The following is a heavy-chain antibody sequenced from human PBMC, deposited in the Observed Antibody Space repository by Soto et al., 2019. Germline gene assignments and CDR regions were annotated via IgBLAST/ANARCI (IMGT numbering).Heavy chain of an antibody. CDR3: ARGVIAARRYYYMDV. CDR2: INAGNGNT. CDR1: GYTFTSYA. V-gene: IGHV1-3*01. Sequence: ASVKVSCKASGYTFTSYAMHWVRQAPGQRLEWMGWINAGNGNTKYSQKFKGRVTITRDTSASTAYMELSSLRSEDTAVYYCARGVIAARRYYYMDVWGKGTTVTVSS. J-gene: IGHJ6*03. D-gene: IGHD6-6*01.